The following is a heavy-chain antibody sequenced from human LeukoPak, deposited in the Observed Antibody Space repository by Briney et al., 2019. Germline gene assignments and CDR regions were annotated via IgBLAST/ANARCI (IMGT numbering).Heavy chain of an antibody. CDR2: ISGGGGST. CDR3: ATLWFGELGLY. V-gene: IGHV3-23*01. J-gene: IGHJ4*02. Sequence: GGSLRLSCPASGFTFRSYAMSWVRQAPGKGLEWVSAISGGGGSTYYADSVKGRFTISRDNSKNTLSLQMNSLRAEDTAVYYCATLWFGELGLYWGQGTLVSVSS. D-gene: IGHD3-10*01. CDR1: GFTFRSYA.